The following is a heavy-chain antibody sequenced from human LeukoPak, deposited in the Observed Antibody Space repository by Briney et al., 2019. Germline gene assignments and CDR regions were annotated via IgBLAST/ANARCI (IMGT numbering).Heavy chain of an antibody. CDR3: TARWAYYDFWSGNDY. CDR1: GFTFSGSA. Sequence: GGSLRLSCAAPGFTFSGSAMHWVRQASGKGLEWVGRIRSKANSYATAYAASAKGRFTISRDDSKNTAYLQMNSLKTEDTAVYYCTARWAYYDFWSGNDYWGQGTLVTVSS. J-gene: IGHJ4*02. CDR2: IRSKANSYAT. D-gene: IGHD3-3*01. V-gene: IGHV3-73*01.